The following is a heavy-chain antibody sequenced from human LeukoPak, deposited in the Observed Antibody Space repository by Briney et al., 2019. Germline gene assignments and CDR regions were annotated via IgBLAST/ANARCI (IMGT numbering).Heavy chain of an antibody. CDR3: ARHILSTEPRNIWFGEWLPNWFDP. Sequence: SETLSLTCTVSGGSISSSSYYWGWIRQPPGKGLEWIGSIYYSGSTYYNPSLKSRVTISVDTSKNQFSLKLSSVTAADTAVYYCARHILSTEPRNIWFGEWLPNWFDPWGQGTLVTVSS. D-gene: IGHD3-10*01. J-gene: IGHJ5*02. CDR1: GGSISSSSYY. V-gene: IGHV4-39*01. CDR2: IYYSGST.